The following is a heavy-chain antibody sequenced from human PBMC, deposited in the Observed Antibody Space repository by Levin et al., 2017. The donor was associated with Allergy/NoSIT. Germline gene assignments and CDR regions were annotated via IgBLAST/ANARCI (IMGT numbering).Heavy chain of an antibody. V-gene: IGHV3-11*05. CDR2: ISSGSSST. CDR1: GFTFSDYY. Sequence: GESLKISCPVSGFTFSDYYMSWIRQAPGKGLEWVSYISSGSSSTNYADSVKGRFTISRDNAKKSLYLQMNSLRAEDTAVYYCARGIWGVVIPATFDYWGQGTLVTVSS. D-gene: IGHD2-21*01. J-gene: IGHJ4*02. CDR3: ARGIWGVVIPATFDY.